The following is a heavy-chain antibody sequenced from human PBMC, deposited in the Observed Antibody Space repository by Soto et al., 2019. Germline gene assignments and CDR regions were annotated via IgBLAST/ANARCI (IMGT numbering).Heavy chain of an antibody. CDR2: IHFGGNT. Sequence: GVSLRLSCAASAFTVSGDYVSWVRQAPGKGLECVSVIHFGGNTYYADSVKGRFTVSSDNSTNPLYRHINSQRVEDTAINFCTKVSPQLLVYDYWGQGSLVTVSS. CDR1: AFTVSGDY. V-gene: IGHV3-53*01. D-gene: IGHD6-19*01. J-gene: IGHJ4*02. CDR3: TKVSPQLLVYDY.